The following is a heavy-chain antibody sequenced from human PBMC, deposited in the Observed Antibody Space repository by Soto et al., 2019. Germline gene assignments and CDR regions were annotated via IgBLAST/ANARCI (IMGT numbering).Heavy chain of an antibody. CDR3: ARSPGYGDWYYYYGMDV. V-gene: IGHV6-1*01. CDR1: GDSVSSNSAA. D-gene: IGHD4-17*01. J-gene: IGHJ6*02. CDR2: TYYRSKWYN. Sequence: SQTLSLTCAISGDSVSSNSAAWNWIRQPPSRGLEWLGRTYYRSKWYNDYAVSVKSRITINPDTSKNQFSLQLNSVTPEDTAVYYCARSPGYGDWYYYYGMDVWGQGTTVTVSS.